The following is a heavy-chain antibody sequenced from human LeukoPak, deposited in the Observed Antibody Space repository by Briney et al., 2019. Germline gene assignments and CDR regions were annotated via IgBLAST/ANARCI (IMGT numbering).Heavy chain of an antibody. J-gene: IGHJ4*02. V-gene: IGHV1-69*06. CDR3: AATSPTTVTTGYFDY. CDR2: IIPIFGTA. CDR1: GYSFNDKY. D-gene: IGHD4-11*01. Sequence: ASVKVSCKASGYSFNDKYLHWVRQAPGQGLEWMGGIIPIFGTANYAQKFQGRVTITADKSTSTAYMELSSLRSEDTAVYYCAATSPTTVTTGYFDYWGQGTLVTVSS.